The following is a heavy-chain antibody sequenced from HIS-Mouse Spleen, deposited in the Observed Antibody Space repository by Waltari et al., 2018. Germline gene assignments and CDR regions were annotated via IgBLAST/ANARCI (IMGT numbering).Heavy chain of an antibody. D-gene: IGHD6-13*01. J-gene: IGHJ4*02. V-gene: IGHV4-59*01. CDR2: IYYSGST. CDR3: ARGIAAAYFDY. Sequence: QVQLQESGPGLVKPSETLSLTCTVSGGSISSYYWSWIRQPPGKGLEWIGYIYYSGSTNYNPSLKSRVTISVDTSKNQFSLKLSSVTAADTAVYYCARGIAAAYFDYWGQGTLVTVSS. CDR1: GGSISSYY.